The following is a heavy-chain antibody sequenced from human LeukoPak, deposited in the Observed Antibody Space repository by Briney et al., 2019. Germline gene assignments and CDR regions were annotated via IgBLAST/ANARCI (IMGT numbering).Heavy chain of an antibody. CDR1: GGSISSSSYY. V-gene: IGHV4-39*07. D-gene: IGHD3-10*01. J-gene: IGHJ5*02. CDR2: IYYSGST. CDR3: ARIRFGELLTSCWFDP. Sequence: SETLSLTCTVSGGSISSSSYYWGWIRQPPGKGLEWIGSIYYSGSTYYNPSLKSRVTISVDTSKNQFSLKLSSVTAADTAVYYCARIRFGELLTSCWFDPWGQGTLVTVSS.